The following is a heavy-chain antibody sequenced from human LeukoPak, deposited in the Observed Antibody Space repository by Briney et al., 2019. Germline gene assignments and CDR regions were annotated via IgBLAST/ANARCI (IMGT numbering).Heavy chain of an antibody. Sequence: SETLSLTCTVSGGSISSYYWSWIRQPAGKGLEWIGRIYTSGSTNYNPSLKSRVTMSVDTSKNQFSLKLSSVTAADTAVYYCARSYYYGSGRWFDPWGQGTLVTVSS. CDR3: ARSYYYGSGRWFDP. CDR1: GGSISSYY. CDR2: IYTSGST. D-gene: IGHD3-10*01. V-gene: IGHV4-4*07. J-gene: IGHJ5*02.